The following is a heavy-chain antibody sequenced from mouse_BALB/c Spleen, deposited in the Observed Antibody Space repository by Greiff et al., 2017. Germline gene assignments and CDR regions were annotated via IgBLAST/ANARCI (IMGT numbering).Heavy chain of an antibody. Sequence: EVQRVESGGGLVQPGGSLKLSCAASGFTFSSYGMSWVRQTPDKRLELVATINSNGGSTYYPDSVKGRFTISRDNAKNTLYLQMSSLKSEDTAMYYCARDRVYWGQGTTLTVSS. CDR3: ARDRVY. D-gene: IGHD3-1*01. J-gene: IGHJ2*01. CDR2: INSNGGST. CDR1: GFTFSSYG. V-gene: IGHV5-6-3*01.